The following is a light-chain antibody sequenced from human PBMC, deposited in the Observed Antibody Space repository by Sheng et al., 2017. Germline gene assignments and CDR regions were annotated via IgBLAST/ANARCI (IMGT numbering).Light chain of an antibody. Sequence: DIQMTQSPSSLSVSVGDRVTITCQASQDINNYLNWYQQKPGKAPRLLISGASNLETGVPSRFSGSGSGTDFTFSITSLQPEDVATYYCQXYNRLPFTFGPGTKVEIK. CDR2: GAS. CDR1: QDINNY. V-gene: IGKV1-33*01. CDR3: QXYNRLPFT. J-gene: IGKJ3*01.